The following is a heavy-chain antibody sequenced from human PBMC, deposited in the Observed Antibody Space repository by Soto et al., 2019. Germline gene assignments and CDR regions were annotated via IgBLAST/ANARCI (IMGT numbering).Heavy chain of an antibody. CDR3: ARESNLHVFDY. CDR2: IHNSGSP. J-gene: IGHJ4*02. CDR1: GASIYNGGYF. V-gene: IGHV4-30-4*01. Sequence: PSETLSLTCSVSGASIYNGGYFWSWIRQSPGKGLEWIGHIHNSGSPFYNPSLKTRVAISLDTPKNQFSLKLSSMTAADTAVYYCARESNLHVFDYWGQGTLVTVSS.